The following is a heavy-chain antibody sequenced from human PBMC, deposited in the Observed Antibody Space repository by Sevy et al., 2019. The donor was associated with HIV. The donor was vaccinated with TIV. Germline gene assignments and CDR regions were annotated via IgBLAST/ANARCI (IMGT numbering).Heavy chain of an antibody. CDR2: ISYDGSNK. D-gene: IGHD3-3*01. CDR1: GFTFSSYG. Sequence: GGFLRLSCAASGFTFSSYGMHWVRQAPGKGLEWMAVISYDGSNKYYADSVKGRFTISRDNSKNMLYLLMNSLRAEDTPVYFSAKGDHDFWSGFYGMDVWGQGTTVTVSS. J-gene: IGHJ6*02. CDR3: AKGDHDFWSGFYGMDV. V-gene: IGHV3-30*18.